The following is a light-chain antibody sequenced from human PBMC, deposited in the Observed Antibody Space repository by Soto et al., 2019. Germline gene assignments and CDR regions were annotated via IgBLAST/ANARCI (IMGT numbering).Light chain of an antibody. Sequence: EIVMTQSPATLSVSPGERATLSCRASQSVSSNLAWYQQKPGQAPRLLIYDASTRATGIPARFSGRGSGTEFPLTISSLQSEDFAFYYCQQYHNWPPLTFGGGTKVEIK. J-gene: IGKJ4*01. CDR1: QSVSSN. CDR3: QQYHNWPPLT. CDR2: DAS. V-gene: IGKV3-15*01.